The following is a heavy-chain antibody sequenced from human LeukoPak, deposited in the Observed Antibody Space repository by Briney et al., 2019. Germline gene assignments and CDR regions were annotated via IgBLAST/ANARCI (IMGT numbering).Heavy chain of an antibody. CDR1: GFTVSSNY. CDR2: IYSGGST. CDR3: ARSTPCHSGSYSYYFDY. Sequence: GGSLRLSCAASGFTVSSNYMSWVRQAPGKGLEWVSVIYSGGSTYYADSVKGRFTISRDNSKNTLYLQMNSLRAEDTAVYYCARSTPCHSGSYSYYFDYWGQGTLVTVSS. V-gene: IGHV3-53*01. D-gene: IGHD1-26*01. J-gene: IGHJ4*02.